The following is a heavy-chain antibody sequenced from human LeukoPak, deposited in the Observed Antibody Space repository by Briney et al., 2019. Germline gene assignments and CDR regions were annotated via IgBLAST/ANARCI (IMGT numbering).Heavy chain of an antibody. CDR3: GREVRWDFWSGYQYYFDY. V-gene: IGHV4-4*07. CDR2: IYTSGST. J-gene: IGHJ4*02. Sequence: SETLSLTCTVSGGSISSYYWSWIRQPAGKGLERIGRIYTSGSTNYNPSLKSRVTMSVDTSKNQFSLKLSSVTAADTAVYYCGREVRWDFWSGYQYYFDYWGQGTLVTVSS. CDR1: GGSISSYY. D-gene: IGHD3-3*01.